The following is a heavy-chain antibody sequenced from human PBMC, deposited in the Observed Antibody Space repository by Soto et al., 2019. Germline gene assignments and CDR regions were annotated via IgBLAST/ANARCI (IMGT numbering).Heavy chain of an antibody. CDR2: MNPNSGNT. V-gene: IGHV1-8*01. CDR1: GYTFTSYD. Sequence: GASVKVSCKASGYTFTSYDINWVRQATGQGLEWMGWMNPNSGNTGYAQKFQGRVTMTRNTSISTAYMELSSLRSEDTAVYYCARDAIDYDFWSGYSGDAFDIWGQGTMVTVSS. D-gene: IGHD3-3*01. J-gene: IGHJ3*02. CDR3: ARDAIDYDFWSGYSGDAFDI.